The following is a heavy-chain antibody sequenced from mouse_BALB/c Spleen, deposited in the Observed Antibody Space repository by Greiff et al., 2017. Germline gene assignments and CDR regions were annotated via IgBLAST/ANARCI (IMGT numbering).Heavy chain of an antibody. CDR3: ARGGVWDY. Sequence: DLVKPGPSVKLSCKASGYTFTSYWINWIKQRPGQGLEWIGRIAPGSGSTYYNEMFTGNATLTVDTSSSTAYIQLSSLSSEDSAVYFCARGGVWDYWGQGTTLTVSS. CDR2: IAPGSGST. V-gene: IGHV1S41*01. D-gene: IGHD2-10*02. CDR1: GYTFTSYW. J-gene: IGHJ2*01.